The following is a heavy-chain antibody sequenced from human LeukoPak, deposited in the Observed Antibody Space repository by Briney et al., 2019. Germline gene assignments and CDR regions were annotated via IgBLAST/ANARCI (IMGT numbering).Heavy chain of an antibody. J-gene: IGHJ4*02. CDR1: VASINHGGYY. Sequence: SSDTLPLTCAVSVASINHGGYYWSWIRQHPGKGLERTGYIYYSGSTYCNPSLKSRVTISVDTSKNQFSLKLSSVTTADTAVYYCAKYYFDSSGYYYFDYWGQGTLVTVSS. D-gene: IGHD3-22*01. CDR3: AKYYFDSSGYYYFDY. CDR2: IYYSGST. V-gene: IGHV4-31*11.